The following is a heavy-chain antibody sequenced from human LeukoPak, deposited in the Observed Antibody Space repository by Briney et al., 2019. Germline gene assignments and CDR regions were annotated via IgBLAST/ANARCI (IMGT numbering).Heavy chain of an antibody. Sequence: SVKVSCKASGGTFNNYGITWVRQAPGQGLEWMGGIIPIFGTSNYAKKFKGRVTITAADKSTSTAYMELSSLKFDDTAVYYCARARYGGLRPFKYNWFDSWGQGTLVTVSS. CDR1: GGTFNNYG. CDR2: IIPIFGTS. D-gene: IGHD5-24*01. J-gene: IGHJ5*01. V-gene: IGHV1-69*06. CDR3: ARARYGGLRPFKYNWFDS.